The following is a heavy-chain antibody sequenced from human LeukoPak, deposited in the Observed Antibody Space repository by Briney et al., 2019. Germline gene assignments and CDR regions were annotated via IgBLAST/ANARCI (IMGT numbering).Heavy chain of an antibody. Sequence: SETLSLTCAVYGGSFSGYYWSWIRQPQGKGLEWIGEINHSGSTNYNPSLKSRVTISIDTSKNQLSLELSSVTAADTAVYYCSLFDYYDFSRGDYWGQGTLVTVSS. J-gene: IGHJ4*02. D-gene: IGHD3-22*01. CDR2: INHSGST. CDR3: SLFDYYDFSRGDY. CDR1: GGSFSGYY. V-gene: IGHV4-34*01.